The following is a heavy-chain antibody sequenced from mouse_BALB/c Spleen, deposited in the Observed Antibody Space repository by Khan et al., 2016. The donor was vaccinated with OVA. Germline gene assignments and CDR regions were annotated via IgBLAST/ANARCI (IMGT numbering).Heavy chain of an antibody. CDR2: ISGDSNTI. D-gene: IGHD1-1*01. CDR3: ATYYFYGYYFDY. CDR1: GFTFSSYG. J-gene: IGHJ2*01. Sequence: EVELVESGGGLVQPGGSRTLSCAASGFTFSSYGMHWVRQAPEKGLEWVAYISGDSNTIYYADTVKGRFTISRDNPKNTLFLQMTSLMSEDTARYYCATYYFYGYYFDYWGPGTTLTVSS. V-gene: IGHV5-17*02.